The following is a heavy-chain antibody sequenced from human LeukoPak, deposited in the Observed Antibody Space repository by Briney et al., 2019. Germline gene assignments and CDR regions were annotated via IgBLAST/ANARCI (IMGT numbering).Heavy chain of an antibody. J-gene: IGHJ5*02. V-gene: IGHV3-53*01. CDR3: ARDIWSGSGTYLLRES. CDR2: LYTGGST. CDR1: GITVSSHF. Sequence: GGSLRLSCAGSGITVSSHFMSWVRQAPGKGLEWVSVLYTGGSTYYADAVRGRFTISRDNSKNTLYLQMDSLRAEDTAVYYCARDIWSGSGTYLLRESWGQGTLVTVSS. D-gene: IGHD3-10*01.